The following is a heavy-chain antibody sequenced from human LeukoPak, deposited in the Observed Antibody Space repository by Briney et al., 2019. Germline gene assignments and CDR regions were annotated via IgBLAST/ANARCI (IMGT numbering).Heavy chain of an antibody. Sequence: SSETLSLTCTVSGASISSYYWSWIRQPPGKGLEWIGYIYYSGSTNYNPPLKSRVTISVDTSKNQFSLKLSSVTAADTAVYYCARESITMVRGVPKREFDYWGQGTLVTVSS. V-gene: IGHV4-59*01. J-gene: IGHJ4*02. CDR2: IYYSGST. CDR3: ARESITMVRGVPKREFDY. D-gene: IGHD3-10*01. CDR1: GASISSYY.